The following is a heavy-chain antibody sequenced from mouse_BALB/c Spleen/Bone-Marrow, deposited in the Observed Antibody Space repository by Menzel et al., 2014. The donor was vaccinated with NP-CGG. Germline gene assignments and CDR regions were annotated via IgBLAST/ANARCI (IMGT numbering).Heavy chain of an antibody. CDR1: GYSFTGYF. D-gene: IGHD2-3*01. Sequence: VQLQQSGPELVKPGASVKVSCKASGYSFTGYFMNWVMQSHGKSLEWIGRINPYNGDTFYNQKFKGKATLTVDKSSSTAHMELRRLASEDSAVYYCARGGLLRAMDYWGQGTSVTVSS. CDR3: ARGGLLRAMDY. J-gene: IGHJ4*01. V-gene: IGHV1-20*02. CDR2: INPYNGDT.